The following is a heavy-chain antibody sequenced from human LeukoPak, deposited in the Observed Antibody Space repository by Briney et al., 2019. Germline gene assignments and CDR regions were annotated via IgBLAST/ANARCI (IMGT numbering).Heavy chain of an antibody. CDR1: GFTFSSYW. Sequence: GGSLRLSCAASGFTFSSYWMHWVRQAPAKGLVWVSHINSDGSSTPYADPVKGRHTISRDNAKNALYLQRSGLRAEDTPVYYCARGGAGSSLYFDYWGQGTLVTVSS. CDR2: INSDGSST. J-gene: IGHJ4*02. V-gene: IGHV3-74*01. D-gene: IGHD6-13*01. CDR3: ARGGAGSSLYFDY.